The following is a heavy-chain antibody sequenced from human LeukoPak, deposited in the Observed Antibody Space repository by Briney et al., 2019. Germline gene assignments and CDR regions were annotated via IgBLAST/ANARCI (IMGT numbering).Heavy chain of an antibody. J-gene: IGHJ4*02. D-gene: IGHD3-22*01. CDR3: ARPSYYYDSSGYSFDY. CDR2: INPNSGGT. Sequence: GASVKVSCKASGYTFTGYYMHWVRQAPGQGLEWMGWINPNSGGTNYAQKFQGRVTMTRDTSISTAYMELSRLRSDDTAVYYCARPSYYYDSSGYSFDYWGQGTLVTVSS. CDR1: GYTFTGYY. V-gene: IGHV1-2*02.